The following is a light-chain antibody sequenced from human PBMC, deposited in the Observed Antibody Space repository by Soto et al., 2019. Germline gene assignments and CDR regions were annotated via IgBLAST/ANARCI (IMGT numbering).Light chain of an antibody. V-gene: IGKV3-20*01. Sequence: EIVLTQSQGTLSLSPGERATLSCRASQSVSNYLAWYQRKPGQAPRLLIYGASSSATGIPDRFSGSGSGTDFTLTISRLEPEDFAVYYCHQYGGSSQTFGQGTKVEIK. CDR3: HQYGGSSQT. CDR2: GAS. CDR1: QSVSNY. J-gene: IGKJ1*01.